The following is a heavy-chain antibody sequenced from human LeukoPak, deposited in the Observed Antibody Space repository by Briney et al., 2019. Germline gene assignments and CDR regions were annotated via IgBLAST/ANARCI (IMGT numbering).Heavy chain of an antibody. CDR1: GGSFSGYY. Sequence: PSETLSLTCAVYGGSFSGYYWSWIRQPPGKGLEWIGEINHSGSTNYNPSLKSRVTISVDTSKNQFSLKLSSVTAADTAVYYCARGNSVVPAAMGGHYYYYYYMDVWGKGTTVTVSS. CDR3: ARGNSVVPAAMGGHYYYYYYMDV. V-gene: IGHV4-34*01. D-gene: IGHD2-2*01. CDR2: INHSGST. J-gene: IGHJ6*03.